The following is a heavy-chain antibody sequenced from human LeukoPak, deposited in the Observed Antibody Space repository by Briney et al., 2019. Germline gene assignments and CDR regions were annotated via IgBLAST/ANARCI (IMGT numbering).Heavy chain of an antibody. D-gene: IGHD2-21*02. CDR3: AKSSYCGGDCYGPAPVPYFDY. Sequence: PGGSLRLSCAASGFTFSSYAMSWGRQAPGKGLEWVSAISGSGGSRYYADSVKGRFTISRDNSKNTLYLQMNSLRAEDTAVYYCAKSSYCGGDCYGPAPVPYFDYWGQGTLVTVSS. J-gene: IGHJ4*02. CDR2: ISGSGGSR. V-gene: IGHV3-23*01. CDR1: GFTFSSYA.